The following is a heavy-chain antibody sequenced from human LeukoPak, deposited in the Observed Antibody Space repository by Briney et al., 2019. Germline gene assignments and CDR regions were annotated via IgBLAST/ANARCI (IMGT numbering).Heavy chain of an antibody. CDR3: VRYCSGTSCFLYYYYGMDV. Sequence: ASVKVSCKASGYTFTSYGISWVRQAPGQGLEWMGWISAYNGNTNYAQKLQGRVTMTTDTSTSTAYMELRSLRSDDTAVYYCVRYCSGTSCFLYYYYGMDVWGQGTTVTVSS. CDR1: GYTFTSYG. J-gene: IGHJ6*02. CDR2: ISAYNGNT. D-gene: IGHD2-2*01. V-gene: IGHV1-18*01.